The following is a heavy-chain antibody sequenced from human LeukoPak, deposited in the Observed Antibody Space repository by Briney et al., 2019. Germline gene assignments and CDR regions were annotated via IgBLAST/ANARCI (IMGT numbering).Heavy chain of an antibody. CDR2: LSAYNGNT. J-gene: IGHJ5*02. CDR3: ARVFEQQLVQKLYNWFDP. V-gene: IGHV1-18*01. D-gene: IGHD6-13*01. CDR1: GYTFTSYG. Sequence: ASVNVSCTASGYTFTSYGISWVRQALGQGLEWMGLLSAYNGNTNYAQKLQGRGTMTTDTSTSTAYMELRSLRSDDTAVYYCARVFEQQLVQKLYNWFDPWGQGALVTVAS.